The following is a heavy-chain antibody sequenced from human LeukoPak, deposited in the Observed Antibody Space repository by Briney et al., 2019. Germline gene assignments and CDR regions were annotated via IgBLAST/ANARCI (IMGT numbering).Heavy chain of an antibody. CDR1: GYTFTSYD. D-gene: IGHD2-2*01. CDR3: ARDRRDIVVVPAAMGYGGFDP. V-gene: IGHV1-8*01. CDR2: MNPNSGNT. Sequence: ASVKVSCKASGYTFTSYDINWVRQATGQGLEWMGWMNPNSGNTGYAQKFQGRVTMTRNTSTSTVYMELSSLRSEDTAVYYCARDRRDIVVVPAAMGYGGFDPWGQGTLVTVSS. J-gene: IGHJ5*02.